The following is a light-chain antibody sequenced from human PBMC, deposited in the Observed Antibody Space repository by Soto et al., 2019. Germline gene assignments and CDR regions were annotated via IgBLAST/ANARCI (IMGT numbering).Light chain of an antibody. CDR2: HAS. Sequence: DIQLTQSPSSLSASVGDRVTIICQASQDISNYLNWYQQKPGTAPKLLIYHASTLESGVPSRFSGSGSGTEFTLTISSLQPDDFATYYCQQYNSYSFGQGTKVDIK. J-gene: IGKJ1*01. V-gene: IGKV1-5*02. CDR1: QDISNY. CDR3: QQYNSYS.